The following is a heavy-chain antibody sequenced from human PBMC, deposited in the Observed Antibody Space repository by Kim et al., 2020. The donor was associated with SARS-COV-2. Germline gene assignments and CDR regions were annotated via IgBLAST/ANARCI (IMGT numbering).Heavy chain of an antibody. J-gene: IGHJ4*02. CDR1: GFTFSDHY. Sequence: GGSLRLSCAASGFTFSDHYMDWVRQAPGKGLEWVGRIRNKANSYTTEYAASVKGRFTISRDDSKNSLYLQMNSLKTEDTAVYYCARVDVWGSYRSTGDYWGQGTLVTVSS. D-gene: IGHD3-16*02. V-gene: IGHV3-72*01. CDR3: ARVDVWGSYRSTGDY. CDR2: IRNKANSYTT.